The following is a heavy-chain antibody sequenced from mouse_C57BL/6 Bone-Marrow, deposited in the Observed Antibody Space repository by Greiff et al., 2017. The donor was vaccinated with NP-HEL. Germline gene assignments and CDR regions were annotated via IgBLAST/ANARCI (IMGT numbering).Heavy chain of an antibody. CDR3: APSYGKGDWYFDV. Sequence: VKLQESGPGLVQPSQSLSITCTVSGFSLTSYGVHWVRQSPGKGLEWLGVIWSGGSTDYNAAFISRLSISKDNSKSQVFFKMNSLQADDTAIYYGAPSYGKGDWYFDVWGTGTTVTVSS. D-gene: IGHD2-1*01. J-gene: IGHJ1*03. CDR2: IWSGGST. CDR1: GFSLTSYG. V-gene: IGHV2-2*01.